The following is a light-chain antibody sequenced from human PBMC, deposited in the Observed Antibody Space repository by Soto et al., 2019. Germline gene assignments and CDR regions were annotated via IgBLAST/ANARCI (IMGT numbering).Light chain of an antibody. J-gene: IGLJ1*01. Sequence: QSALTQPASVSGSPGQSITISCTGTDSDVGGFDYVSWYQQHPGKAPKLMIYYVGNRPSGVSYRFSGSKSGNTASLTISGLQAEDEADYYCNSYSSSATYVFGTGTKLTVL. CDR3: NSYSSSATYV. V-gene: IGLV2-14*03. CDR2: YVG. CDR1: DSDVGGFDY.